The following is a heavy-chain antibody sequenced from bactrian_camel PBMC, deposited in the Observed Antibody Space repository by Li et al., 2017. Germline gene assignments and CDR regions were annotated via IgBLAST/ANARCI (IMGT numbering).Heavy chain of an antibody. D-gene: IGHD3*01. Sequence: QLVESGGGLVQPGGSLRLSCATSGFTFSSYSMFWVRQAPGKGLEWVSNINSGGSGIDYADSVKGRFTISRDNAKNTVYLLMNSLKPEDTAMYYCAAIESQLGGSWFSGGAVGMDYWGKGTQVTVS. J-gene: IGHJ7*01. CDR2: INSGGSGI. V-gene: IGHV3S25*01. CDR1: GFTFSSYS.